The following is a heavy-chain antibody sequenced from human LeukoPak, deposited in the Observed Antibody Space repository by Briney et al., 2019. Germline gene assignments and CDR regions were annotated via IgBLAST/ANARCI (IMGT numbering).Heavy chain of an antibody. D-gene: IGHD3-3*01. J-gene: IGHJ4*02. Sequence: GSSVKVSCKASGGTFSSYAISWVRRAPGQGLEWMGGIIPIFGTANYAQKFQGRVTITTDESTSTAYMELSSLRSEGTAVYYCAKTDFWSGPAPYYFDYWGQGTLVTVSS. CDR3: AKTDFWSGPAPYYFDY. CDR2: IIPIFGTA. V-gene: IGHV1-69*05. CDR1: GGTFSSYA.